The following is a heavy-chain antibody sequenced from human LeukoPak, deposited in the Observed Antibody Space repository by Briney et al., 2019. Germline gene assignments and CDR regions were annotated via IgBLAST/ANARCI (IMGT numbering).Heavy chain of an antibody. J-gene: IGHJ3*02. CDR2: VSGSGGST. Sequence: GGSLRLSCAASGLTFSLYAMTWVRQAPGKGLEWVSTVSGSGGSTYYADSVKGRFTVSRDNSKNTLYLQMNSLRLEDTAVYYCAREAVDAFDTWGHGTMVTVSS. V-gene: IGHV3-23*01. CDR3: AREAVDAFDT. CDR1: GLTFSLYA.